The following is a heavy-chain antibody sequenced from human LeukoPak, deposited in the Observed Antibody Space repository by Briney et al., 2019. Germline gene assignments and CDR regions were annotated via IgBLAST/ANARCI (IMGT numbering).Heavy chain of an antibody. D-gene: IGHD2-8*01. CDR3: AKGSPLGYCANTVCYTKIIYFDY. V-gene: IGHV3-23*01. CDR1: GFTFSSYA. CDR2: ISGSGTYT. J-gene: IGHJ4*02. Sequence: PGGSLRLSCATSGFTFSSYAMSWVRQAPGKGLEWVSSISGSGTYTYYADSVKGRFTISRDNSKNTLYLQMNSLRADDTAGYYCAKGSPLGYCANTVCYTKIIYFDYWGQGTLVTVSS.